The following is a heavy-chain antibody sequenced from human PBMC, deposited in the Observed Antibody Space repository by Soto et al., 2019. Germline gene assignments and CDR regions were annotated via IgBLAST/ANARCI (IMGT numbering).Heavy chain of an antibody. CDR1: GFTFSSYG. CDR2: IWYDGSNK. J-gene: IGHJ4*02. CDR3: ATDILTGYYSPWAFDY. Sequence: GGSLRLSCAASGFTFSSYGMHWVRQAPGKGLEWVAVIWYDGSNKYYADSVKGRFTISRDNSKNTLYLQMNSLRAEDTAVYYCATDILTGYYSPWAFDYWGQGTLVTVSS. D-gene: IGHD3-9*01. V-gene: IGHV3-33*01.